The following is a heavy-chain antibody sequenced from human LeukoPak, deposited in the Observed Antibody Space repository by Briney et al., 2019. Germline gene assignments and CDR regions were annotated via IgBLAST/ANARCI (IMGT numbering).Heavy chain of an antibody. J-gene: IGHJ4*02. V-gene: IGHV3-9*01. CDR3: ATGFRWGSVFDY. Sequence: GGSLRLSCAASGFTFDDYAMHWVRQAPGKGLEWVSGISWNSGSIGYADSVKGRFTISRDNAKNSLYLQMNGLRAEDTALYYCATGFRWGSVFDYWGQGTLVTVSS. D-gene: IGHD3-16*01. CDR1: GFTFDDYA. CDR2: ISWNSGSI.